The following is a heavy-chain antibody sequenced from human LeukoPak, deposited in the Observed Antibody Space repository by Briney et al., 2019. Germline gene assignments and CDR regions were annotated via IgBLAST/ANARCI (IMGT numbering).Heavy chain of an antibody. CDR1: GYTFTGYY. J-gene: IGHJ3*02. CDR2: IYPYSGDT. CDR3: ARDRNSGSSLDI. Sequence: ASVTVSCKASGYTFTGYYIHWVRQAPGQGLEWMGWIYPYSGDTNYAQNFQGRVTMTRDTSISTAYMELSSLKSDDTAAYYCARDRNSGSSLDIWGQGTMLTVPS. D-gene: IGHD6-6*01. V-gene: IGHV1-2*02.